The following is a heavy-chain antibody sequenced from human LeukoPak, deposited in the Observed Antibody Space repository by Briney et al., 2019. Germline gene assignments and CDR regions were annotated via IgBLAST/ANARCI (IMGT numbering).Heavy chain of an antibody. Sequence: KTGGSLRLSCAASGFTFSDYYMSWIRQAPGKGLEWVSYITSSGSTIYYADSMQGRFTISRDNAKHSLFLQLDSLRAEDTAVYYCARIGRPAAFDIWGQGTLVIVSS. CDR1: GFTFSDYY. CDR3: ARIGRPAAFDI. J-gene: IGHJ3*02. V-gene: IGHV3-11*01. CDR2: ITSSGSTI. D-gene: IGHD6-6*01.